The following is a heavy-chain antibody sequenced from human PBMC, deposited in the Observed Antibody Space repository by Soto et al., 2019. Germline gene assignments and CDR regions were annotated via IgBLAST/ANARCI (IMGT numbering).Heavy chain of an antibody. CDR2: ISYSGRT. D-gene: IGHD3-3*01. J-gene: IGHJ4*02. CDR1: GVSISSYF. CDR3: ARGALRFAGLDH. V-gene: IGHV4-59*01. Sequence: QVQLQESGPGLMKPSETLSLTCTVSGVSISSYFWNWLRQSPGKGLEWIGNISYSGRTNYNPSLRSRVTILLDTAKTELSLKMTSVTAADSAMYFCARGALRFAGLDHWGQGNLVTVSS.